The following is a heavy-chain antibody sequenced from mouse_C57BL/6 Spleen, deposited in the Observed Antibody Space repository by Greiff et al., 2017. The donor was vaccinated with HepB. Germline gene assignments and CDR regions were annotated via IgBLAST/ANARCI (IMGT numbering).Heavy chain of an antibody. CDR3: ARGRDYGSHFDY. CDR2: IDPSDSYT. V-gene: IGHV1-69*01. D-gene: IGHD1-1*01. CDR1: GYTFTSYW. Sequence: VQLQQSGAELVMPGASVKLSCKASGYTFTSYWMHWVKQRPGQGLEWIGEIDPSDSYTNYNQKFKGKSTLTVDKSSSTAYMQLSSLTSEDSAVYYCARGRDYGSHFDYWGQGTTLTVSS. J-gene: IGHJ2*01.